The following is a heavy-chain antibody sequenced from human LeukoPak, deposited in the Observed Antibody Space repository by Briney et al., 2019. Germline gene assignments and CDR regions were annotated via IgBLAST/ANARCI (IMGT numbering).Heavy chain of an antibody. D-gene: IGHD6-13*01. V-gene: IGHV3-23*01. J-gene: IGHJ6*03. Sequence: PGGSLRLSCAASGFPLRSYAMSWVRQVPGKGLEWVSATSSSDDGTYYADSVKGRFTISRDNSKNTVYLQMNSLRAEDTAIYYCAKVLAAAGQYYYYYYMDVWGKGTTVTVSS. CDR1: GFPLRSYA. CDR3: AKVLAAAGQYYYYYYMDV. CDR2: TSSSDDGT.